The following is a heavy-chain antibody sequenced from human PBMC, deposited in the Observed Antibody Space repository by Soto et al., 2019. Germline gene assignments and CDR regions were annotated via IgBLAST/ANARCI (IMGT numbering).Heavy chain of an antibody. CDR1: GYTFTTFD. CDR3: ARGVNAGVDY. J-gene: IGHJ4*02. Sequence: VQLIQSGAEVKEPGASVKVSCKASGYTFTTFDINWVRQATGQGPEWMGWMRPGDGVTDYAQKFQGKVTMTRDASTSTAYMELNSLTSEDTAVYYCARGVNAGVDYWGQGTQITVSS. D-gene: IGHD1-1*01. V-gene: IGHV1-8*01. CDR2: MRPGDGVT.